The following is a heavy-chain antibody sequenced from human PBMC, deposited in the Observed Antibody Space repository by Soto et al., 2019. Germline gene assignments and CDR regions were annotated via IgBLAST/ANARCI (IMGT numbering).Heavy chain of an antibody. CDR2: ICSYNGNT. V-gene: IGHV1-18*01. Sequence: QAQLLQSGGEVKKPGASVKVSCNSSDHTFTYYGINWVRRAPGQGLEWMGWICSYNGNTKYAQKFQDRVTLSADTTTRTAYMEMTSLTSDDTAGYFCAATGGHYFGLDNWGQGTTVTVSS. CDR3: AATGGHYFGLDN. D-gene: IGHD2-8*02. CDR1: DHTFTYYG. J-gene: IGHJ6*02.